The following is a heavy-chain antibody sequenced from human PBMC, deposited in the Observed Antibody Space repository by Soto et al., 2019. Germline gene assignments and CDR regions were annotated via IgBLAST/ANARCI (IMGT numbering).Heavy chain of an antibody. V-gene: IGHV5-51*01. CDR3: ARASRIAAAGTGYYYGMDV. Sequence: GESLKISCKGSGYSFTSYWIGWVRQMPGKGLEWMGIIYPGDSDTRYSPSFQGQVTISADKSISTAYLQWSSLKASDTAMYYCARASRIAAAGTGYYYGMDVWGQGTTVTVSS. J-gene: IGHJ6*02. CDR1: GYSFTSYW. D-gene: IGHD6-13*01. CDR2: IYPGDSDT.